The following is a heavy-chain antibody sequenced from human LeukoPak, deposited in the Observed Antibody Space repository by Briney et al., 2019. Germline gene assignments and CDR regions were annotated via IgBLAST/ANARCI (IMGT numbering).Heavy chain of an antibody. CDR1: GLTLSGPT. J-gene: IGHJ6*02. Sequence: GGSRRPSCAAPGLTLSGPTLTWVGQASGKGLGWFAGFRSKANNYATAYATSVKGRFTLSRDDSKNTAYLQMNSLKTEDTAVYYCIRGAASGSYYGFDVWGQGATVTVSS. V-gene: IGHV3-73*01. D-gene: IGHD1-26*01. CDR3: IRGAASGSYYGFDV. CDR2: FRSKANNYAT.